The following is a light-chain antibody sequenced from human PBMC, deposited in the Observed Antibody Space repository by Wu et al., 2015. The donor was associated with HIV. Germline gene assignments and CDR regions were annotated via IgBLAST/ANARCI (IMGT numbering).Light chain of an antibody. V-gene: IGKV3-20*01. CDR1: HDFRPET. CDR3: QQQDN. CDR2: GAS. Sequence: EIVLTQSPGTLSLSPGERATLSCGAGHDFRPETIAWYQQKRGQPPKLLIYGASHRASGIPERFSGRVSGPVVTLIIDIVKPEDFALYFCQQQDNFGQGT. J-gene: IGKJ2*01.